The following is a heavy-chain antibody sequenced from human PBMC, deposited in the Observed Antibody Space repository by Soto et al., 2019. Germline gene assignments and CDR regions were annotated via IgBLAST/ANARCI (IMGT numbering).Heavy chain of an antibody. CDR1: GGSISSHY. CDR3: ARGASSGYYYGFDY. D-gene: IGHD3-22*01. Sequence: SETLSLTCSVSGGSISSHYWSWIRQPPGKGLEWIGYIYYSGSTNYNPSLKSRVTISVDTSKNQFSLKLSSVTAADTAVYYCARGASSGYYYGFDYWGQGTLVTVSS. CDR2: IYYSGST. V-gene: IGHV4-59*11. J-gene: IGHJ4*02.